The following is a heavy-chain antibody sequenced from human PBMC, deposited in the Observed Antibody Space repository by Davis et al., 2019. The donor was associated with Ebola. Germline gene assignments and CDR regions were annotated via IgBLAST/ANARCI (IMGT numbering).Heavy chain of an antibody. J-gene: IGHJ3*01. CDR1: GYTFMRHG. CDR3: ARGLGVFGVVPDAFDV. CDR2: LTTHNNNT. V-gene: IGHV1-18*01. D-gene: IGHD3-3*01. Sequence: ASVKVSCKASGYTFMRHGISWVRQAPGQGLEWLGWLTTHNNNTHSTKNLQGRLTMTTDASTSTAYLELRGLRSDDTAVYYCARGLGVFGVVPDAFDVWGQGTMVTTSS.